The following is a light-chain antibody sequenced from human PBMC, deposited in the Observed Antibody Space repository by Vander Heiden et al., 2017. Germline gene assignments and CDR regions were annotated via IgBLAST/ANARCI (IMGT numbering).Light chain of an antibody. J-gene: IGKJ3*01. CDR1: QDVNRY. Sequence: DIRLTQSPSFLSASVGDRVTITCRASQDVNRYLAWYQQKPGKAPKLLIYSASTLQSGVPSRFSGSGSGTEFTLTISSLQPEDFATYYCQQSNSFPIYSFGPGSRVDFK. CDR3: QQSNSFPIYS. V-gene: IGKV1-9*01. CDR2: SAS.